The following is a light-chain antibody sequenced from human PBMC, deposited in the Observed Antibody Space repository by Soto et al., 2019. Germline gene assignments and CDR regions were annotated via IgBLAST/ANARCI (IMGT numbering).Light chain of an antibody. CDR1: SSDVGGYNY. CDR2: EVS. J-gene: IGLJ3*02. V-gene: IGLV2-14*01. Sequence: QSALTQPASVSGSPGQSITISCTGTSSDVGGYNYVSWYQQHPGKAPKLMIYEVSNRPSGVSNRFSGSKSDNTASLTISGLQAEDEADYYCSSYTSSSTPRVFGGGTKLTVL. CDR3: SSYTSSSTPRV.